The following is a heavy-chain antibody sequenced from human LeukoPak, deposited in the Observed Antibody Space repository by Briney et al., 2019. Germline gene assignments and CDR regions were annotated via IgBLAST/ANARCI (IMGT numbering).Heavy chain of an antibody. V-gene: IGHV4-59*01. Sequence: PSETLSLTCTVSGASISNYYWSWLRQPPGKALEPIGYIYYSGSTNYSPPLKSRVTISVDTSKNQFSLKMNSVTAAATAVYYCARGGASSKWYDSWGQGTLVTVSS. CDR2: IYYSGST. CDR1: GASISNYY. D-gene: IGHD4-11*01. CDR3: ARGGASSKWYDS. J-gene: IGHJ5*01.